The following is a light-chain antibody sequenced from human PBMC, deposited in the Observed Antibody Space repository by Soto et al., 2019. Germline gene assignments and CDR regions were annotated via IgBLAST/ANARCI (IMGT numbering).Light chain of an antibody. CDR2: YNS. CDR1: NIGSKS. V-gene: IGLV3-21*04. CDR3: QVWAGSSDLSYV. J-gene: IGLJ1*01. Sequence: SYELTQPPSVSVAPGKTASITCGGNNIGSKSVHWYQQKPGQAPVLVIYYNSDRPSGIPERFSGSNSGNTATLTISRVEAGDEADYYCQVWAGSSDLSYVFGTGTKLTVL.